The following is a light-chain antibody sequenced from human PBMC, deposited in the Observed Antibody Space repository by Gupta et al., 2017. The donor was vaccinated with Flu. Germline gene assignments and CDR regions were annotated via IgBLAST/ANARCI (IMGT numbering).Light chain of an antibody. CDR2: GND. J-gene: IGLJ1*01. V-gene: IGLV1-44*01. CDR3: AAWDDSLNGHYV. Sequence: QSVLAQPPSASGTPGPRVTISCSGSSSNIGSNAVNWYQQVPGTAPKLLIYGNDRRPSGVPDRFSGSKSGTSAPLASGGLQSEDEAGYYCAAWDDSLNGHYVFGTGTKVTAL. CDR1: SSNIGSNA.